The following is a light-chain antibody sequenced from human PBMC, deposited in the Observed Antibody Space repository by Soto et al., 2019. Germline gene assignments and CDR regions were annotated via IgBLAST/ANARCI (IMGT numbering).Light chain of an antibody. J-gene: IGKJ1*01. V-gene: IGKV3-15*01. CDR1: QSVSSN. CDR3: QQYNNWPT. Sequence: EIVMTQSPATLSVSPGERATLSCRASQSVSSNLAWYQQKPGQAPRLLIYDASTRATGIPARFSGSGSGTEFTLTISSLPSEDFAVYYCQQYNNWPTFVQGTKVEI. CDR2: DAS.